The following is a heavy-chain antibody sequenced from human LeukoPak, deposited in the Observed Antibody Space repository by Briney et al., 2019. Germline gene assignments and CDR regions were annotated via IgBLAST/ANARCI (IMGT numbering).Heavy chain of an antibody. Sequence: ASVRVSCKAFRYTFTSYDINWVRQAPGQGLEWMGWMNPTTGNTGYAPKFQGRVSMTRDTSVGTAYLELSGLRSEDTAVYYCARLSQTPDYYGSGGYFYLGYWGQGTRVTVSS. J-gene: IGHJ4*02. D-gene: IGHD3-22*01. CDR1: RYTFTSYD. CDR3: ARLSQTPDYYGSGGYFYLGY. CDR2: MNPTTGNT. V-gene: IGHV1-8*01.